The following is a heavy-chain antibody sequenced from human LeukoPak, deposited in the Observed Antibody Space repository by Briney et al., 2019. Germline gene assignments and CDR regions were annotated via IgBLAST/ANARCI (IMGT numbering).Heavy chain of an antibody. CDR1: GFTFSSYS. J-gene: IGHJ4*02. CDR3: ARLLVTKGGFDD. CDR2: ISSSSIYI. Sequence: GGSLRLSCAASGFTFSSYSMNWVRQAPGKGLEWVSSISSSSIYIYYADSVKGRLTISRDKAKNSLYLQMNSLRAEDTAVYYCARLLVTKGGFDDWGQGTLVTVSA. D-gene: IGHD2-21*02. V-gene: IGHV3-21*01.